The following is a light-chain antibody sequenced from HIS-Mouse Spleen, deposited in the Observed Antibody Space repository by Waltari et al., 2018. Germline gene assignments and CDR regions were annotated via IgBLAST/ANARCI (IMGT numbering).Light chain of an antibody. CDR3: QVWDSSSDHVV. Sequence: SYVLTQPPSVSVAPGKTARITCGGNNIGSKSVHWYQQKPGQAPVLVVYDDSDQPSGIPGRFSGSNSGNTATLTISRVEAGDEADYYCQVWDSSSDHVVFGGGTKLTVL. V-gene: IGLV3-21*03. CDR2: DDS. J-gene: IGLJ2*01. CDR1: NIGSKS.